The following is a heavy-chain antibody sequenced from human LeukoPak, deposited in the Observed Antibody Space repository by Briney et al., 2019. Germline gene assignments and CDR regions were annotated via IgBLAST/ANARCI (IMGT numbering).Heavy chain of an antibody. D-gene: IGHD1-1*01. V-gene: IGHV1-69*02. CDR1: GGTFTSYT. Sequence: SVKVSCKASGGTFTSYTIRWVRQAPGQGLEWMGSIIPILGIASYAQKFQGRVTITADTSTSTAYMELSSLRSEDTAVYYCARDLEVSAGTRRYNCFAPWGQGTLVTVSS. CDR3: ARDLEVSAGTRRYNCFAP. J-gene: IGHJ5*02. CDR2: IIPILGIA.